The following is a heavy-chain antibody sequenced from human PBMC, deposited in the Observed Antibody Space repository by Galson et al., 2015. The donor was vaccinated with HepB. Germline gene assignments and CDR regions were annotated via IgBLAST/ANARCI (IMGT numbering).Heavy chain of an antibody. J-gene: IGHJ6*02. CDR2: ISSSGGYI. CDR1: GFTLSSHG. Sequence: SLRLSCAASGFTLSSHGMNWVRQAPGKGLQWVSSISSSGGYIYYVDSVKGRFTISRDNAKNSLYLQMNSLRAEDTAVYYCARLSYVAMEDVWGQGTPVTVSS. D-gene: IGHD5-18*01. V-gene: IGHV3-21*01. CDR3: ARLSYVAMEDV.